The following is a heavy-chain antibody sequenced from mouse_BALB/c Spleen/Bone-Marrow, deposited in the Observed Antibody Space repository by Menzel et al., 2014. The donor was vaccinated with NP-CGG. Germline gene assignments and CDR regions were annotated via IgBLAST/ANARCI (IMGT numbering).Heavy chain of an antibody. D-gene: IGHD4-1*01. CDR1: GYAFTSYN. CDR3: ARDWDYYAMDY. J-gene: IGHJ4*01. CDR2: IDPYNGGT. Sequence: VQLQQSGPELVKPGASVKVSCKASGYAFTSYNMYWVKQSHGKSLEWIGYIDPYNGGTSQNQKFKGKATLTVDKSSSTAYMHLSGLTSEDSAVYYCARDWDYYAMDYWGQGTSVTVSS. V-gene: IGHV1S135*01.